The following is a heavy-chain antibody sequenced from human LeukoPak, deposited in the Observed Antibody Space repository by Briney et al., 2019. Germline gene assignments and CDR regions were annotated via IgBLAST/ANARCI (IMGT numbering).Heavy chain of an antibody. Sequence: PSETLSLTCTVSGYSLSSGYYWGWIREPPGKGLEWIWSIYHSGGTYYNPSLKNRVTISVDTSKNQFSLKLSSVTAADTAVYYCARDYPFDPWGQGTLVTVSS. V-gene: IGHV4-38-2*02. CDR1: GYSLSSGYY. J-gene: IGHJ5*02. CDR2: IYHSGGT. CDR3: ARDYPFDP.